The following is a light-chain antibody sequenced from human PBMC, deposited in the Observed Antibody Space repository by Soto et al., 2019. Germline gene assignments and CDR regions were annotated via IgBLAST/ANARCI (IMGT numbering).Light chain of an antibody. CDR2: DAS. Sequence: DIQLTQSPSLLSASVGDRVTITCRASQGISTYLAWYQQTSGKAPKLLIYDASTLETGVSSRFSGSGSGTDFTLTISSLQPEDSATYYCQHFDSLPLSFGPGTKVQIK. V-gene: IGKV1-33*01. CDR3: QHFDSLPLS. CDR1: QGISTY. J-gene: IGKJ3*01.